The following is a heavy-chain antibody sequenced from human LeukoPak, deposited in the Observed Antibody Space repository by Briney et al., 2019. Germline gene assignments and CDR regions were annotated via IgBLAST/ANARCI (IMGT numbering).Heavy chain of an antibody. CDR3: AKYQGAAPTGRCMDV. CDR1: GFTFSSYA. CDR2: ISGSGGST. J-gene: IGHJ6*03. D-gene: IGHD3-10*01. Sequence: GGSLRLSCAASGFTFSSYAMSWVRQAPGKGLAWVSAISGSGGSTYYADSVKGRFTISRDNSKNTLYLQMNSLRAEDTAVYYCAKYQGAAPTGRCMDVWGKGTTVTVSS. V-gene: IGHV3-23*01.